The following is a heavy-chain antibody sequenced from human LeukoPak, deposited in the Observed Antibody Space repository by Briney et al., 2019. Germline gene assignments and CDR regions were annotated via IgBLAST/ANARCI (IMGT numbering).Heavy chain of an antibody. Sequence: ASVKVSCKASGYTFTTYYMHWVRQAPGQGLEWMGIINPSAGSTSYAQKFQGRVTITADKSTSTAYMELSSLRSEDTAVYYCARGNWFDPWGQGTLVTVSS. CDR3: ARGNWFDP. CDR1: GYTFTTYY. J-gene: IGHJ5*02. V-gene: IGHV1-46*01. CDR2: INPSAGST.